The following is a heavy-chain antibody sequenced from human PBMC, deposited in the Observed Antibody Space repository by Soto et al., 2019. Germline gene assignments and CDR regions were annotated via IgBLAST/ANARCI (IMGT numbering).Heavy chain of an antibody. V-gene: IGHV1-18*04. D-gene: IGHD6-6*01. CDR3: ARDDRYSSSYNPGGPRLYKMDV. J-gene: IGHJ6*02. CDR1: GYTFTNYG. Sequence: QVQLVQSGAEVKKPGASVKVSCMASGYTFTNYGISWVRQAPGQGPEWMGWISAHNGNLNYAENFQDRVTMTTDTSTTTAYMELRSLASDDTAMYYCARDDRYSSSYNPGGPRLYKMDVWGQGTTVTVSS. CDR2: ISAHNGNL.